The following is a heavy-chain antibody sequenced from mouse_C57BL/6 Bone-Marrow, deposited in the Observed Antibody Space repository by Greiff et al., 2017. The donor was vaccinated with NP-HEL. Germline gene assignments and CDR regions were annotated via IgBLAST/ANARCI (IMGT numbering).Heavy chain of an antibody. Sequence: EVQLQQSGAELVRPGASVKLSCTASGFNIKDDYMHWVKQRPEPGLEWIGWIDPENGDTEYASKFQGKAPITADTSSNTAYLQLSSLTSEDTAVYYCTTWGYDYYAMDYWGQGTSVTVSS. CDR2: IDPENGDT. V-gene: IGHV14-4*01. J-gene: IGHJ4*01. CDR3: TTWGYDYYAMDY. D-gene: IGHD2-10*02. CDR1: GFNIKDDY.